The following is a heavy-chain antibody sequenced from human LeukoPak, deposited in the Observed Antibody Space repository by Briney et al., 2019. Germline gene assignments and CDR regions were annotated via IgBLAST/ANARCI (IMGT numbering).Heavy chain of an antibody. J-gene: IGHJ6*03. CDR3: ARPPYDSSGYYYDQYHYYYMDV. CDR1: GFTFSSYS. V-gene: IGHV3-21*01. Sequence: GXSLRLSCAASGFTFSSYSMNWVRQAPGKGLEWVSSISSSSSYIYYADSVKGRFTISRENAKNSLYLQMNSLRAEDTAVHYCARPPYDSSGYYYDQYHYYYMDVWGKGTTVTVSS. D-gene: IGHD3-22*01. CDR2: ISSSSSYI.